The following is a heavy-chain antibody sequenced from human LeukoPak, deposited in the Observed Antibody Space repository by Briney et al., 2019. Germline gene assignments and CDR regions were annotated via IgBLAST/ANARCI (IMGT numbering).Heavy chain of an antibody. CDR3: VRGYFDTSGYSNPFDI. CDR2: IYYTGST. CDR1: GDSISSSY. J-gene: IGHJ3*02. D-gene: IGHD3-22*01. V-gene: IGHV4-59*01. Sequence: KPSETLSLTXTVSGDSISSSYWSSIRQPPGKRLEWIGYIYYTGSTNYNPSLKSRVTISVDTSENQFSLNLTSVTAADTAVYYCVRGYFDTSGYSNPFDIWGQGTMVTVSS.